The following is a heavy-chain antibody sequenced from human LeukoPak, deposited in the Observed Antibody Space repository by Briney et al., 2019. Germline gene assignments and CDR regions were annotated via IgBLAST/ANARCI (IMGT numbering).Heavy chain of an antibody. D-gene: IGHD1-1*01. CDR2: ISRNDETI. V-gene: IGHV3-11*01. J-gene: IGHJ4*02. Sequence: GGSLRLSCAASGFAFSDYYMAWVRQAPGKGPEWVSSISRNDETIYYTDSVKDRFTITRDNAKNSLYLQIDRLRVEDTAVYFCARFLGFRGGGTHYFDYWGQGTPVTVSS. CDR3: ARFLGFRGGGTHYFDY. CDR1: GFAFSDYY.